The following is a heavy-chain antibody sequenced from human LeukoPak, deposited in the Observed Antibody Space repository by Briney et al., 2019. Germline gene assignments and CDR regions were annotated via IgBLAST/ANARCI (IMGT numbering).Heavy chain of an antibody. D-gene: IGHD5-12*01. CDR3: ASHSGYDYYYYMDV. CDR2: ISYDGSNK. Sequence: GGSLRLSCAATGFTFSSYGMHWVRQARGKGLEWVAVISYDGSNKYYADSVKGRFTISRDNSKNTLYLQMNSLRAEDTAVYYCASHSGYDYYYYMDVWGKGTTVTVSS. J-gene: IGHJ6*03. CDR1: GFTFSSYG. V-gene: IGHV3-30*03.